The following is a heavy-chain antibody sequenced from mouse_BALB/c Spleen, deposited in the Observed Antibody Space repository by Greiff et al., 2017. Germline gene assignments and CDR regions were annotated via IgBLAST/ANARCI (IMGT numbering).Heavy chain of an antibody. J-gene: IGHJ3*01. CDR1: GFTFSSFG. CDR3: ARHGYYEGFAY. V-gene: IGHV5-17*02. Sequence: EVKVVESGGGLVQPGGSRKLSCAASGFTFSSFGMHWVRQAPEKGLEWVAYISSGSSTIYYADTVKGRFTISRDNPKNTLFLQMTSLRSEDTAMYYCARHGYYEGFAYWGQGTLVTVAA. D-gene: IGHD2-3*01. CDR2: ISSGSSTI.